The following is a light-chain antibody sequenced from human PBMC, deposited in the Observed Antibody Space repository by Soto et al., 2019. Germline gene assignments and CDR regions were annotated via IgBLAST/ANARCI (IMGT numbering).Light chain of an antibody. V-gene: IGKV3-15*01. CDR1: QSIRSN. CDR3: QQYNNWTWT. CDR2: GAS. Sequence: EIVITQSPATLSVSPGERATLSCRASQSIRSNLAWYPQKPGQAPRLLIYGASKRETGFPARFICSGAGTECTRPISSLQSEDVEVDDCQQYNNWTWTFGQGTKVDIK. J-gene: IGKJ1*01.